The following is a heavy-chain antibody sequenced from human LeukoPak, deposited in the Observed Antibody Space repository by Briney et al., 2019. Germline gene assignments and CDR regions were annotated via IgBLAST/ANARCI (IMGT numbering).Heavy chain of an antibody. J-gene: IGHJ3*02. CDR1: GLTFSSYS. D-gene: IGHD4-17*01. Sequence: GGSLRLSCAASGLTFSSYSMDWVRQAPGKGLEWVSYISSSSSTIYYADSVKGRFTISRDNAKNSLYLQMNSLRVEDTAVYYCASTVPLDAFDIWGQGTMVTVSS. CDR2: ISSSSSTI. V-gene: IGHV3-48*01. CDR3: ASTVPLDAFDI.